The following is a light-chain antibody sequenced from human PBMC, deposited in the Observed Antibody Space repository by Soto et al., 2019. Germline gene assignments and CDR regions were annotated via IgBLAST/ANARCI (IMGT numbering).Light chain of an antibody. Sequence: EIVLTQSPDTLSLSPGEMATVSFSASQSVATYVAWYQQKPGQAPRLLIYDAFNRATGTPARFSGSGSGTDFTLTISSLEPADSAVYYCQQRIKWPITFGQGTRLEIK. J-gene: IGKJ5*01. CDR2: DAF. V-gene: IGKV3-11*01. CDR3: QQRIKWPIT. CDR1: QSVATY.